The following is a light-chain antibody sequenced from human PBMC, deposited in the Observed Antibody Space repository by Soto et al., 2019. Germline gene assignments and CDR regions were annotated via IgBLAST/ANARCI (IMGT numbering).Light chain of an antibody. J-gene: IGKJ5*01. CDR1: QSISSSY. CDR3: QQRQYWPPIT. Sequence: EIVLTQSPVTLSLSPGERATLSCRASQSISSSYLAWYQQKPGQAPRLLIYDASNRATGIPARFGGSGSGTDFTLTISSLEPEDFAVYYCQQRQYWPPITFGQGTRLE. CDR2: DAS. V-gene: IGKV3D-20*02.